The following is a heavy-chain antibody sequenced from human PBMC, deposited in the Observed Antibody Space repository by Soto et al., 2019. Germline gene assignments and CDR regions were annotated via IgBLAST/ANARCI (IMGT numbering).Heavy chain of an antibody. Sequence: ASVKVSCKASGYTFTSYYMHWVRQAPGQGLEWMGIINPSGGSTSYAQKFQGRVTMTRDTSTSTVYMELSSLRSEDTAVYFCARAILAAAGINYWGQGTLVTVSS. J-gene: IGHJ4*02. CDR3: ARAILAAAGINY. D-gene: IGHD6-13*01. CDR2: INPSGGST. CDR1: GYTFTSYY. V-gene: IGHV1-46*01.